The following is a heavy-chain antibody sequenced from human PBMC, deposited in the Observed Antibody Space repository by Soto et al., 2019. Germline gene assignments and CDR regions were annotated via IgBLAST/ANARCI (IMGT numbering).Heavy chain of an antibody. CDR2: TSDDGDIQ. CDR3: ARAVDAAMDPLDY. J-gene: IGHJ4*02. Sequence: GGSLRLSCAASGFTFTTYGMHWVRQAPGKGLEWVAITSDDGDIQYYADSVKGRFTISRDNSKNTLYLQMTTLRSEDAAVYFCARAVDAAMDPLDYWGQGTLVTVSS. CDR1: GFTFTTYG. D-gene: IGHD5-18*01. V-gene: IGHV3-30*03.